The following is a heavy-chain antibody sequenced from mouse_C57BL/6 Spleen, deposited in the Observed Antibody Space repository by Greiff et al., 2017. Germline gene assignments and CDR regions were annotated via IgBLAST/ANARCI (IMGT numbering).Heavy chain of an antibody. CDR3: VRTANWENYFDY. CDR1: GFSFNTYA. J-gene: IGHJ2*01. CDR2: IRSKSNNYAT. V-gene: IGHV10-1*01. Sequence: VQLVESGGGLVQPKGSLKLSCAASGFSFNTYAMNWVRQAPGKGLEWVARIRSKSNNYATYYADSVKDRFTISRDDSESMLYLQMNNLKTEDTAMYYCVRTANWENYFDYWGQGTTLTVSS. D-gene: IGHD4-1*01.